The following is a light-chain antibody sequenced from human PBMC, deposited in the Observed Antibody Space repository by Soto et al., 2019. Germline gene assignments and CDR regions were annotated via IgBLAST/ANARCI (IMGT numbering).Light chain of an antibody. V-gene: IGLV1-40*01. Sequence: QSVLTQPPSVSGAPGQRVTISCTGSSSNIGARYDVHWYQQLPGTAPKLPIYGNNNRPSGVPDRFSGSKSGTSASLAITGLQAEDEADYYCQSYDRSLSGLFVFGTGTKVTVL. CDR3: QSYDRSLSGLFV. CDR1: SSNIGARYD. CDR2: GNN. J-gene: IGLJ1*01.